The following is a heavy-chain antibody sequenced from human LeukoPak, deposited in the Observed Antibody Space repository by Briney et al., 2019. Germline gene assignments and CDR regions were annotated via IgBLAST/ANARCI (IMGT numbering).Heavy chain of an antibody. Sequence: GGSLRLSCAASGFTFSSYSMNWVRQAPGKGLEWVSSISSSSSYIYYADSVKGRFTISRDNAKNSLYLQMNSLRAEDTAVYYCARIATSISDAFDIWGQGTMVTVS. J-gene: IGHJ3*02. CDR1: GFTFSSYS. CDR2: ISSSSSYI. CDR3: ARIATSISDAFDI. V-gene: IGHV3-21*01. D-gene: IGHD2-21*01.